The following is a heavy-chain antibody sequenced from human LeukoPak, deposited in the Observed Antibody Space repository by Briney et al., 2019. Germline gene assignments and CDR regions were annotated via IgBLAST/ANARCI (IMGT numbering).Heavy chain of an antibody. J-gene: IGHJ5*02. V-gene: IGHV3-30*02. D-gene: IGHD3-10*01. Sequence: GGSLRLSCAASGFTFSSYGMHWVRQAPGKGLEWVAFIRYDGSNKYYADSVKGRFTISRDNSKNTLYLQMNSLRAEDTAVYYCAKDSRYGSGSQSSETFDPWGQGTLVTVSS. CDR1: GFTFSSYG. CDR3: AKDSRYGSGSQSSETFDP. CDR2: IRYDGSNK.